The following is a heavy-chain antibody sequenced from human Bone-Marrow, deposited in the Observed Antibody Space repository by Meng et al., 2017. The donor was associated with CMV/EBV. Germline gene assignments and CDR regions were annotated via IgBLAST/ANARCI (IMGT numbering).Heavy chain of an antibody. V-gene: IGHV3-21*04. D-gene: IGHD2-21*01. Sequence: GGSLRLSCAASGFTFSSYSMNWVRQAPGKGLEWVSSISSSSSYIYYADSVKGRFTISRDNAKNSLYLQMNSLRAEDTAVYYCAKYSAVGERLYYFDYWGQRTLVTVSS. CDR3: AKYSAVGERLYYFDY. CDR2: ISSSSSYI. J-gene: IGHJ4*02. CDR1: GFTFSSYS.